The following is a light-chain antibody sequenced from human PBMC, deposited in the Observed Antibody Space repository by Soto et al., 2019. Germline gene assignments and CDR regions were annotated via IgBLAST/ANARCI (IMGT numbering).Light chain of an antibody. CDR1: QSLLHSNGYNY. CDR2: LAS. J-gene: IGKJ4*01. Sequence: DTVMTQSPLSLPVTPGEPASISCRSSQSLLHSNGYNYLDWYLQRLRQSPQLLIYLASFRASGVPDRFSGSGSGTDFTLKISRVEAADVGVYYCMQALQTPSFGGGTKVEIK. CDR3: MQALQTPS. V-gene: IGKV2-28*01.